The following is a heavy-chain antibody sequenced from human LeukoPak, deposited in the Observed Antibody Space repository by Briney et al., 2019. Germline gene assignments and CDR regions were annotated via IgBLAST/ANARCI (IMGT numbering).Heavy chain of an antibody. CDR1: GYTFTSYY. D-gene: IGHD5-12*01. Sequence: ASVKVSCKASGYTFTSYYMHWVRQAPGQGLEWMGIINPSGGSTSYAQKFQGRVTMTRDTSTSTVYMELSSLRSDDTAVYYCARTRSGYDLFDYWGQGTLVTVSS. CDR3: ARTRSGYDLFDY. CDR2: INPSGGST. V-gene: IGHV1-46*01. J-gene: IGHJ4*02.